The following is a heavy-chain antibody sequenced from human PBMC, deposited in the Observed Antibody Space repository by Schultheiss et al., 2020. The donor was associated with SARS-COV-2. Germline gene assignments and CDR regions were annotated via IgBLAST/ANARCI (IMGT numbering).Heavy chain of an antibody. CDR2: IYYSGNT. CDR3: ARHGQHLVRVFDP. D-gene: IGHD6-13*01. J-gene: IGHJ5*02. Sequence: SETLSLTCTVSGGSISSYYWGWIRQPPGKGLEWIGSIYYSGNTYYNPSLKSQVTISVDTSKNQFSLKLYSVTAADTAVYYWARHGQHLVRVFDPWGQGNLVTVSS. CDR1: GGSISSYY. V-gene: IGHV4-39*01.